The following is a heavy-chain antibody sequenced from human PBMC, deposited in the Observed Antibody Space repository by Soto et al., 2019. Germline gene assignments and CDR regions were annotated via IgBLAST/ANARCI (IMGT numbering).Heavy chain of an antibody. CDR2: INPSGGST. Sequence: GASVKVSCKASGYTFTSYYMHWVRQAPGQGLEWMGIINPSGGSTSYAQKFQGRVTMTRDTSTSTVYMELSSLRSEDTAVYYCARAYYDSSGYLNYFDYWGQGTLVTVSP. CDR3: ARAYYDSSGYLNYFDY. J-gene: IGHJ4*02. CDR1: GYTFTSYY. D-gene: IGHD3-22*01. V-gene: IGHV1-46*03.